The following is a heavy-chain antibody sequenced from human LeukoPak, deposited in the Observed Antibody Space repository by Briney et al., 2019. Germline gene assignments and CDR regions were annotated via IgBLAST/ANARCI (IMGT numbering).Heavy chain of an antibody. D-gene: IGHD4-17*01. V-gene: IGHV1-46*01. CDR3: ARGPTVTTSPYNWFDP. CDR2: INPSGGST. J-gene: IGHJ5*02. Sequence: GASVKVSCKASGYTFTSYYMHWVRQAPGQGLECMGIINPSGGSTSYAQKFQGRVTMTRDTSTSTVYMELSSLRSEDTAVYYCARGPTVTTSPYNWFDPWGQGTLVTVSS. CDR1: GYTFTSYY.